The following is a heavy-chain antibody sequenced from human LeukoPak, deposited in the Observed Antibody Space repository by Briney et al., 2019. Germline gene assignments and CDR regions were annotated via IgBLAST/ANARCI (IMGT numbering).Heavy chain of an antibody. CDR1: GFTFSSYC. CDR3: ARANYYDSSGYYLYYFDY. Sequence: PGGSLRLSCAASGFTFSSYCTHWVRQAPGKGLVWVSRINSDGSSTSYADSVKGRFTISRDNAKNTLYLQMNSLRAEDTAVYYRARANYYDSSGYYLYYFDYWGQGTLVTVSS. CDR2: INSDGSST. D-gene: IGHD3-22*01. V-gene: IGHV3-74*01. J-gene: IGHJ4*02.